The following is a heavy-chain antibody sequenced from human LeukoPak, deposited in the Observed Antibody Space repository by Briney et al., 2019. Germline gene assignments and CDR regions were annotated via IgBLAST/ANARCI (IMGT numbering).Heavy chain of an antibody. J-gene: IGHJ6*02. Sequence: PSETLSLTCTVSGGSISSHYWSWIRQAPGKGLEGIGYIYYSGSTNYNPSLKSRVTISVDPSKNQFSLKLSSVTAADAAVYYCARDVGSGSYYALDVWGQGPTVTVSS. V-gene: IGHV4-59*11. D-gene: IGHD3-10*01. CDR3: ARDVGSGSYYALDV. CDR1: GGSISSHY. CDR2: IYYSGST.